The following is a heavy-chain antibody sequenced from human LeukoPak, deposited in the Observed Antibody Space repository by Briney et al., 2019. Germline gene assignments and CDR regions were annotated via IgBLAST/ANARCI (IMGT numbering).Heavy chain of an antibody. D-gene: IGHD1-26*01. Sequence: SGEGAGSIFTSYWIGWGRQLRGKGVEGMGIIYPGDYDTRYSPSFQGQVTISADKSISTAYLQWSSLKASDTAMYYCARHVVGATYYYYMDVWGKGTTVTVSS. CDR3: ARHVVGATYYYYMDV. J-gene: IGHJ6*03. CDR1: GSIFTSYW. V-gene: IGHV5-51*01. CDR2: IYPGDYDT.